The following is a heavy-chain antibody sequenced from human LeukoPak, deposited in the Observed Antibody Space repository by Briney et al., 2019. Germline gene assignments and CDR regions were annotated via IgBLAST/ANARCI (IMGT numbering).Heavy chain of an antibody. V-gene: IGHV3-74*01. CDR2: IKGDGIST. D-gene: IGHD3-3*01. CDR1: GFDFSSNW. CDR3: AKDHYWSIDY. Sequence: GGSLRLSCAASGFDFSSNWMHWVRHAPGQGLVWVSRIKGDGISTNYADSVKGRFTISRDIAKNTLYLQMDSLRAEDTGVYYCAKDHYWSIDYWGRGTLVTVSS. J-gene: IGHJ4*02.